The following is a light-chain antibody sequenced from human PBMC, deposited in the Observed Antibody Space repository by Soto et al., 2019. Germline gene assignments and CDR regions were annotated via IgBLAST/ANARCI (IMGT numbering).Light chain of an antibody. J-gene: IGKJ2*01. Sequence: ERVMTQSPATLSVSPGERATLSCRASQSVSRTLAWYQQKPGQAPRLLMYEASTRATGIPARFSGSGSGTEFTLTISSLQSEDFAVYYCQQYNTWPYTFGQGTKLEIK. V-gene: IGKV3-15*01. CDR2: EAS. CDR1: QSVSRT. CDR3: QQYNTWPYT.